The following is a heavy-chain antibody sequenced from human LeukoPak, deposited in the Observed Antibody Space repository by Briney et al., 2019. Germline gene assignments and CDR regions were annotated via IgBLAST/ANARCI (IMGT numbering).Heavy chain of an antibody. CDR2: IVVGSGNT. CDR3: AAEAVVVPAAPDYGMDV. V-gene: IGHV1-58*01. D-gene: IGHD2-2*01. CDR1: GFTFTSSA. Sequence: GASVKVSCTASGFTFTSSAVQWVRQARGQRLEWIGWIVVGSGNTNYAQKFQERVTITRDMSTSTAYMELSSLRSEDTAVYYCAAEAVVVPAAPDYGMDVWGQGTTVTVSS. J-gene: IGHJ6*02.